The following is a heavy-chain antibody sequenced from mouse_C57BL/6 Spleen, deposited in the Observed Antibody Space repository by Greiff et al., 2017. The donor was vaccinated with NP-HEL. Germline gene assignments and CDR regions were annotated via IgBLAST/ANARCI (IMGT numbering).Heavy chain of an antibody. CDR1: GYTFTSYW. CDR2: IYPSDSET. D-gene: IGHD1-1*01. J-gene: IGHJ2*01. Sequence: QVQLQQPGAELVRPGSSVKLSCKASGYTFTSYWMDWVKQRPGQGLEWIGNIYPSDSETHYNQKFKDKATLTVDKSSSTAYMQLSSLTSEDSAVSYCARRGYYEGFDDWGKGTTLTFSS. CDR3: ARRGYYEGFDD. V-gene: IGHV1-61*01.